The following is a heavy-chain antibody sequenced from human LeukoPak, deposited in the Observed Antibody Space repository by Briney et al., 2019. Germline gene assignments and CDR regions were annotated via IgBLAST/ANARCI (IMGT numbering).Heavy chain of an antibody. J-gene: IGHJ6*02. CDR1: GGSFSGYY. D-gene: IGHD3-22*01. Sequence: SETLSLTCAVYGGSFSGYYWSWIRQPPGKGLEWIGEINHSGSTNYNPSLKSRVTISVDTSKNQFSLKLSSVTAADTAVYYCARHSYDSSWGYYYYGMDVWGQGTTVTVSS. V-gene: IGHV4-34*01. CDR3: ARHSYDSSWGYYYYGMDV. CDR2: INHSGST.